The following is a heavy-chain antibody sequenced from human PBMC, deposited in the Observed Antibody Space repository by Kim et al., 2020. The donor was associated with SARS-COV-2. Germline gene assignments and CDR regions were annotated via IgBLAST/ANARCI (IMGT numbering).Heavy chain of an antibody. CDR2: INPNSGGT. CDR1: GYTFTGYY. V-gene: IGHV1-2*02. Sequence: ASVKVSCKASGYTFTGYYMHWVRQAPGQGLEWMGWINPNSGGTNYAQKFQGRVTMTRDTSISTAYMELSRLRSDDTAVYYCARRGYYYDSLGYYYYMDVWGKGTTVTVSS. J-gene: IGHJ6*03. D-gene: IGHD3-22*01. CDR3: ARRGYYYDSLGYYYYMDV.